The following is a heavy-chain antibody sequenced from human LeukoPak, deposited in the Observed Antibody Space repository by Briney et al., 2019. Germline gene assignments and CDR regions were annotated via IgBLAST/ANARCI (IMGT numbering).Heavy chain of an antibody. V-gene: IGHV3-23*01. CDR2: FSRSGPDT. D-gene: IGHD6-13*01. CDR1: GFTFGSSA. Sequence: GGSLRLSCAASGFTFGSSAMSWVRQAPGKGPEWVSTFSRSGPDTYYADSVKGRFTIFRDNSKNTLYLQMNSLRAEDTAVYYCAKGSLGSWYYFDYWGQGTMVTVSS. CDR3: AKGSLGSWYYFDY. J-gene: IGHJ4*02.